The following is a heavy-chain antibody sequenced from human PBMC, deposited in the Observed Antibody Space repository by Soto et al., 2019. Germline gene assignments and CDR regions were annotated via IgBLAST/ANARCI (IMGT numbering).Heavy chain of an antibody. D-gene: IGHD3-10*02. CDR2: ISGYNGNT. Sequence: HVQLVQSGAEVKKPGASVKVSCKASGYTFPSYGINWVRQAPGQGLEWMGWISGYNGNTNYEHKIRGRVTLTTDTSTSTAYMELRSLMSGYGAVYYRARGGSCSDIDYWGPGTLVTVSS. J-gene: IGHJ4*02. CDR3: ARGGSCSDIDY. V-gene: IGHV1-18*01. CDR1: GYTFPSYG.